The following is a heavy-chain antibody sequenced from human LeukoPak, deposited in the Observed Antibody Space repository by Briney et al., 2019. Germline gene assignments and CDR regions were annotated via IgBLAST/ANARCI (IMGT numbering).Heavy chain of an antibody. D-gene: IGHD4-17*01. CDR2: IKQDGSEK. J-gene: IGHJ4*02. Sequence: GGSLRLSCAASGFTFSSYWMSWVRQAPGKGLEWVANIKQDGSEKYYVDSVEGRFTISRDNAKNSLYLQMNSPRAEDTAVYYCARRPFYGDSYYFDYWGQGTLVTVSS. CDR3: ARRPFYGDSYYFDY. CDR1: GFTFSSYW. V-gene: IGHV3-7*03.